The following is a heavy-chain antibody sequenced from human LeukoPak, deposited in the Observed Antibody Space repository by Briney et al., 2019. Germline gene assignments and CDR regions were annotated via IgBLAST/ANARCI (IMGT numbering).Heavy chain of an antibody. CDR2: IYYSGST. Sequence: SETLSLTCTVSGGSISSSSYYWGWIRQPPGKGLEWIGSIYYSGSTYYNPSLKSGVTISVDTSKNQFSLRLRSVTAADTAVYDCARHILPARTPYFHGRGQGVLVTVAS. J-gene: IGHJ1*01. CDR1: GGSISSSSYY. D-gene: IGHD2-2*01. V-gene: IGHV4-39*01. CDR3: ARHILPARTPYFHG.